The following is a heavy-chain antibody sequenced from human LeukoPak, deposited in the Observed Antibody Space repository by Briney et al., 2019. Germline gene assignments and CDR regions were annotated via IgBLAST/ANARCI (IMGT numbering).Heavy chain of an antibody. CDR2: ISGGGDNT. CDR1: GFTFSSYP. D-gene: IGHD4-17*01. J-gene: IGHJ4*02. V-gene: IGHV3-23*01. CDR3: ARHDYGAY. Sequence: PGGSLRLSCAASGFTFSSYPMSWVRQAPGKGLEWVSAISGGGDNTHYTDSVKGRFTISRDNSKHTLYLQMSNLRAEDTALYYCARHDYGAYWGQGALVTVSS.